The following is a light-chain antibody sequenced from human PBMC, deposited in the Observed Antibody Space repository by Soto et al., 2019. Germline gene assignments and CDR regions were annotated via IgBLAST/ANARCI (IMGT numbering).Light chain of an antibody. J-gene: IGKJ4*01. CDR3: QQRSNWPPLI. V-gene: IGKV3-11*02. Sequence: EIVVTQSPATLSLSPGERATLSCRTSQSVGSYLAWYQKKPGQAPRLLIYDASNRATGIPARFSGSGSGRDFTLTFSSLEPEDFAVYYCQQRSNWPPLIFGGGTKVEIK. CDR2: DAS. CDR1: QSVGSY.